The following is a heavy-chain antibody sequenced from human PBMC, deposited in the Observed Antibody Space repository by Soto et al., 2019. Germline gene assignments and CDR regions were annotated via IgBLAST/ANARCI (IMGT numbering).Heavy chain of an antibody. Sequence: SETLSLTCTVSGGSTSSSNWWSWVRQPPGKGLEWIGEIYHSGSTNYNPSLQSRVTISVDKSENQLSLKMRSVTAADTAVYYCARSPSSSWYGGGAFDIWGQGTMVTVSS. CDR2: IYHSGST. CDR1: GGSTSSSNW. V-gene: IGHV4-4*02. J-gene: IGHJ3*02. D-gene: IGHD6-13*01. CDR3: ARSPSSSWYGGGAFDI.